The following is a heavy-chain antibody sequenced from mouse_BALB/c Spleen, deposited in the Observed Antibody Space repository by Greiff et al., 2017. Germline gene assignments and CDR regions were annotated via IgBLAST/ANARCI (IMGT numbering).Heavy chain of an antibody. CDR3: AKHVGNLTPLFAY. V-gene: IGHV2-6-5*01. D-gene: IGHD1-3*01. J-gene: IGHJ3*01. CDR2: IWGGGRT. Sequence: VQLQQSGPGLVAPSQSLSITCTVSGFSLTDYGVSWIRQPPGKGLEWLGVIWGGGRTYYNSALKSRLSISKDNSKSQVFLKMNSLQTDDTAIYYCAKHVGNLTPLFAYWGQGTLVTVSA. CDR1: GFSLTDYG.